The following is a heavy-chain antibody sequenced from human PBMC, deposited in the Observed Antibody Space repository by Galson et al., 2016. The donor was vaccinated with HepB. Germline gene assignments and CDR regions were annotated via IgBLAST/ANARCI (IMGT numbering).Heavy chain of an antibody. J-gene: IGHJ4*02. CDR2: ISGGGGST. D-gene: IGHD2-15*01. CDR1: GFTFRTYT. Sequence: SLRLSCAASGFTFRTYTMSWVRQAPGKGLEWVSGISGGGGSTYYADSVKGRLTISRDNPKNMVYLQIHSLRVEDTAVYFCAKDRYCGGGACSWSYFDLWGPGIQVTVSS. V-gene: IGHV3-23*01. CDR3: AKDRYCGGGACSWSYFDL.